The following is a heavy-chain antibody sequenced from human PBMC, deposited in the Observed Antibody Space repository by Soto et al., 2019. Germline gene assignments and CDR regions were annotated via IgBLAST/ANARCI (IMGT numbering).Heavy chain of an antibody. Sequence: PSETLSLTCTVSGGSISSGGYYWSWIRQHPGKGLEWIGYIYYSGSTYYNPPLKSRVTISVDTSKNQFSLKLSSVTAADTAVYYCARDPGYCSGGSCYSGGFDYWGQGALVTVSS. D-gene: IGHD2-15*01. CDR1: GGSISSGGYY. CDR3: ARDPGYCSGGSCYSGGFDY. CDR2: IYYSGST. J-gene: IGHJ4*02. V-gene: IGHV4-31*03.